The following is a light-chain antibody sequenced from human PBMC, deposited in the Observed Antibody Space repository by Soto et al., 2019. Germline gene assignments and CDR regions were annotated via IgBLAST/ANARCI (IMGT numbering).Light chain of an antibody. CDR1: SSDVGNCNC. CDR2: EVS. CDR3: SSYTRSDTVL. V-gene: IGLV2-14*01. Sequence: QSALTQPASVSGSPGQSITISCTGASSDVGNCNCVSWYQQHPGKAPKLMIYEVSNRPSGVSDRFSGSKAGNTASLTISGLQAEDEADYYCSSYTRSDTVLFGGGTKLTVL. J-gene: IGLJ2*01.